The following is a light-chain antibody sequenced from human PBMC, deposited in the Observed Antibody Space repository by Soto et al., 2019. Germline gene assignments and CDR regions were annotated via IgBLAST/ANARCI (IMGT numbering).Light chain of an antibody. CDR2: DAS. J-gene: IGKJ4*01. CDR1: QSVSSY. Sequence: EIVLTQSPATLSLSPWERATLSCRASQSVSSYLAWYQQKPGQAPRLLIYDASSRATGIPDRFSGSGSGTDFTLTISSLEPEDFAVYYCQQRSNWLTFGGGTKVDIK. V-gene: IGKV3-11*01. CDR3: QQRSNWLT.